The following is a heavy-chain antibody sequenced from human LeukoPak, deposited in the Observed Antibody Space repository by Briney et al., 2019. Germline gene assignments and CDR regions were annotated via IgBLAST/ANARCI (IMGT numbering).Heavy chain of an antibody. V-gene: IGHV3-21*01. Sequence: PGGSLRLSCAASGFTFSSYSMNWVRQAPGKGLEWVSSISSSSSYIYYADSVKGRFTISRDNSKNTLYLQMNSLRAEDTAVYYCARGSYYYDSSGHDALDYWGQGTLVTVSS. CDR2: ISSSSSYI. CDR1: GFTFSSYS. D-gene: IGHD3-22*01. J-gene: IGHJ4*02. CDR3: ARGSYYYDSSGHDALDY.